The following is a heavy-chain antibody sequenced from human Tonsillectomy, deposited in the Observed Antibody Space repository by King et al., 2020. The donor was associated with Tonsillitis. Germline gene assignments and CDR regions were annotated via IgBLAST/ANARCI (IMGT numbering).Heavy chain of an antibody. CDR2: ISFDGSNK. CDR3: ARRDGALDYYYYGMDV. D-gene: IGHD4-17*01. CDR1: GFTFSSYS. V-gene: IGHV3-30-3*01. Sequence: VQLVESGVGVVQPGRSLRLSCAAYGFTFSSYSMHWVRQAPGKGLEWVAAISFDGSNKYYADSVKGRFTISRDNSKNTLYLQMNSLRAEDTAVYYSARRDGALDYYYYGMDVWGQGTTVTVSS. J-gene: IGHJ6*02.